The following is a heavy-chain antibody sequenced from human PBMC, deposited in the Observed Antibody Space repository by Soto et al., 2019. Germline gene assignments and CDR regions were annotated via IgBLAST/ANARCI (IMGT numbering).Heavy chain of an antibody. J-gene: IGHJ3*02. CDR1: GFSLSTSGVG. Sequence: QITLKESGPTLGKPTQTLTLTCTFSGFSLSTSGVGVGWIRQHPGKALEWLALIYWDDDKRYSPSLKSRLTITKDTSKNQVVLTMTNMDPVDTATYYCAYRPLLVPAAIDAFDIWGQGTMVTVSS. CDR3: AYRPLLVPAAIDAFDI. CDR2: IYWDDDK. V-gene: IGHV2-5*02. D-gene: IGHD2-2*02.